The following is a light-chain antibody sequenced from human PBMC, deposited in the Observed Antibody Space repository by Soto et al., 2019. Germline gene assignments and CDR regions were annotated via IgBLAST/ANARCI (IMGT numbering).Light chain of an antibody. CDR1: QRVLYSSSNKNY. V-gene: IGKV4-1*01. CDR2: WAS. Sequence: DIVMTQSPDSLAVSLGERATINCKSSQRVLYSSSNKNYLAWYQQKPGQPPKLLIYWASTRESGVPDRFSGSWSGTDFTLTISSLQAEDVAVYYCQQYCSSPWTFGQGTKVEIK. J-gene: IGKJ1*01. CDR3: QQYCSSPWT.